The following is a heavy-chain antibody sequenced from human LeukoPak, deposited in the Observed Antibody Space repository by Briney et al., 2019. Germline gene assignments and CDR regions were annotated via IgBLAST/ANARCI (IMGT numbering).Heavy chain of an antibody. CDR2: INTNTGNP. J-gene: IGHJ5*02. CDR3: ARYGVSSSWYRAENWFDP. Sequence: VSVKVSCKASGYTFTSYAMNWVRQAPGQGLEWMGWINTNTGNPTHAQGFTGRFVFSLDTSVSTAYLQISSLKAEDTAVYYCARYGVSSSWYRAENWFDPWGQGTLVTVSS. V-gene: IGHV7-4-1*02. D-gene: IGHD6-13*01. CDR1: GYTFTSYA.